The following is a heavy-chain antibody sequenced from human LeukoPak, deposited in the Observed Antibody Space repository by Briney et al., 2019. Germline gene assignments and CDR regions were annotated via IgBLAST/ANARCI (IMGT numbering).Heavy chain of an antibody. Sequence: GGSLRFSCAASGFTFSGSTMHWVRQASGKGLEWVGRIRNKANNYATAYTESVKGRFTISRDDSKKTAYLQMNSLKTEDTAVYYCTGQPNYGDYPNWGQGTLVTVSS. V-gene: IGHV3-73*01. D-gene: IGHD4-17*01. J-gene: IGHJ4*02. CDR1: GFTFSGST. CDR3: TGQPNYGDYPN. CDR2: IRNKANNYAT.